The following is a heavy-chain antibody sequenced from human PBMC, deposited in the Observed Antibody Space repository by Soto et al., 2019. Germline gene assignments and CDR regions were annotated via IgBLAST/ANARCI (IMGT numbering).Heavy chain of an antibody. CDR1: GFTFSSYG. V-gene: IGHV3-33*01. CDR2: IWYDGSNK. CDR3: ARDPGGSGGGDF. Sequence: QVQLVESGGGVVQPGRSLRLSCAASGFTFSSYGMHWVRQAPGKGLEWVAVIWYDGSNKYYADSVKGRFTISRDNSKNTLYLQMNSLRAEDTAVYYCARDPGGSGGGDFWGQGTLVTVSS. J-gene: IGHJ4*02. D-gene: IGHD3-16*01.